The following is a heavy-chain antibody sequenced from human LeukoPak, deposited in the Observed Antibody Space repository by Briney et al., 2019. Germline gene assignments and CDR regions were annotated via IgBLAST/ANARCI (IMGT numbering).Heavy chain of an antibody. V-gene: IGHV3-23*01. D-gene: IGHD2-8*01. J-gene: IGHJ4*02. Sequence: GGSLRLSCAASGFTFSSYAMSWVRQAPGKGLEWVSAIGDSGGSTYDADSVKGRFTISRDNSRNTLYLQMNSLRAEDTAVYYCAKDTSIGRYCTNGVCSPFDYWGQGTLVTVSS. CDR3: AKDTSIGRYCTNGVCSPFDY. CDR1: GFTFSSYA. CDR2: IGDSGGST.